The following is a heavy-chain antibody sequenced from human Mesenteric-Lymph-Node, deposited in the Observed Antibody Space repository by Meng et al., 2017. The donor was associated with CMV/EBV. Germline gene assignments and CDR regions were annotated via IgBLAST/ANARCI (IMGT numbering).Heavy chain of an antibody. V-gene: IGHV3-49*04. D-gene: IGHD5-18*01. CDR1: GFTFGDYA. Sequence: GESLKISCTASGFTFGDYAMSWVRQAPGKGLEWVGFIRSKSYGGTTQYAASVKGRFSISRDDSESIAYLQMNSLKTEDTAMYYCTRVRYSYGWDVDRHFDYWGQGTLVTVSS. CDR3: TRVRYSYGWDVDRHFDY. CDR2: IRSKSYGGTT. J-gene: IGHJ4*02.